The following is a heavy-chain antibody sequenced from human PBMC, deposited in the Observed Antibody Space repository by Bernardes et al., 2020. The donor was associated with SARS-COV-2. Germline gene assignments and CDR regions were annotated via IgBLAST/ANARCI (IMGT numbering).Heavy chain of an antibody. CDR2: MYYSGRA. Sequence: SETLSLTCTVSGGSISSYYWSWIRQPPGKGLEWIGFMYYSGRAYYNPSLKSRVTISVDTSSNQFSLTVSSVTAADTAVYYCARLPTDYYDSSAYYLYYFDYWGQGTLAIVSS. CDR3: ARLPTDYYDSSAYYLYYFDY. V-gene: IGHV4-59*01. CDR1: GGSISSYY. J-gene: IGHJ4*02. D-gene: IGHD3-22*01.